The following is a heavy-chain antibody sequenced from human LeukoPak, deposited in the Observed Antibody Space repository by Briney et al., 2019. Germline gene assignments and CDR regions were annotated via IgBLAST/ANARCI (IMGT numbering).Heavy chain of an antibody. Sequence: GGSLRLSCPASGFSFSLYWMTSVRQPPGKWLELVANVNQYGSEKYYVDSVKGRFTISRDNAKNSLYLQMNSLRAEDTAVYYCARIRGGWYEDAFDIWGQGTMVTVSS. CDR2: VNQYGSEK. CDR1: GFSFSLYW. D-gene: IGHD6-19*01. CDR3: ARIRGGWYEDAFDI. V-gene: IGHV3-7*01. J-gene: IGHJ3*02.